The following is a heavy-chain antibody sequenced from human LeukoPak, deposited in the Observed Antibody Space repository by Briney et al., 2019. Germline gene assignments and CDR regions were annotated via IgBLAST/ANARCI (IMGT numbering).Heavy chain of an antibody. CDR1: GYTFTGYY. V-gene: IGHV1-2*02. Sequence: ASVKVSCKASGYTFTGYYMHWVRQAPGQGLEWMGWINPNSGGTNYAQKFQGRVTMTRDTSISTAYMELSRLRSDDTAVYYCATDLVGATHHCGYWGQGTLVTVSS. D-gene: IGHD1-26*01. J-gene: IGHJ4*02. CDR3: ATDLVGATHHCGY. CDR2: INPNSGGT.